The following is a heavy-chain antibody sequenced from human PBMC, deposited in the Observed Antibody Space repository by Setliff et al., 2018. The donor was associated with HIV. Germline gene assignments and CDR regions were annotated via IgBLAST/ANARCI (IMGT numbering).Heavy chain of an antibody. CDR1: GGPFISYY. CDR3: SSTVPAQLMSFHV. Sequence: SETLPLTCTVSGGPFISYYWSWIRQSAGKGLEWIGRIYTSGRTKYNPSLESRVTMSVDTSTNQFTLKLRSMTAADTAVYYCSSTVPAQLMSFHVWGQGTVVTVSS. V-gene: IGHV4-4*07. CDR2: IYTSGRT. J-gene: IGHJ3*01. D-gene: IGHD2-21*02.